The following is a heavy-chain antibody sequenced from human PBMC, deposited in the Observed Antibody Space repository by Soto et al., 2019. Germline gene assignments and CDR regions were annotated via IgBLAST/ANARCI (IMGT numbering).Heavy chain of an antibody. J-gene: IGHJ4*02. CDR2: IYYSGST. D-gene: IGHD6-13*01. CDR1: GGSICSGGYY. Sequence: PSETLSLTCTVSGGSICSGGYYWSWIRQHPGKGLEWIGYIYYSGSTYYNPSLKSRVTISVDTSKNQFSLKLSSVTAADTAVYYCARAEEYSSSWYGFDYWGQGTLVTVSS. CDR3: ARAEEYSSSWYGFDY. V-gene: IGHV4-31*03.